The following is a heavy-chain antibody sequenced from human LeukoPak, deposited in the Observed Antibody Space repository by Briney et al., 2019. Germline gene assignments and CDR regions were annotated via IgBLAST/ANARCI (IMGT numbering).Heavy chain of an antibody. CDR3: ARDLTMVRGVIGY. V-gene: IGHV3-21*01. D-gene: IGHD3-10*01. Sequence: GGSLRLSCAASGFTFSSYSMNWVRQAPGKGLEWVSSISSSSSYIYYADSVKGRSTISRDNAKNSLYLQMNSLRAEDTAVYYCARDLTMVRGVIGYWGQGTLVTVSS. CDR2: ISSSSSYI. CDR1: GFTFSSYS. J-gene: IGHJ4*02.